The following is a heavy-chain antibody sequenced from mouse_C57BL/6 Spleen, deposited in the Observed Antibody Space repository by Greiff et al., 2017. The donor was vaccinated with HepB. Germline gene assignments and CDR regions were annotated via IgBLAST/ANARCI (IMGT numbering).Heavy chain of an antibody. D-gene: IGHD1-1*01. Sequence: QVQLQQSGAELVKPGASVKISCKASGYTFTDYYINWVKQRPGQGLEWIGKIGPGSGSTYYNEKFKGKATLTADKSSSTAYMQLSSLTSEDSAVYFCARSITTVVAKAMDYGGQGTSVTVSS. J-gene: IGHJ4*01. V-gene: IGHV1-77*01. CDR2: IGPGSGST. CDR3: ARSITTVVAKAMDY. CDR1: GYTFTDYY.